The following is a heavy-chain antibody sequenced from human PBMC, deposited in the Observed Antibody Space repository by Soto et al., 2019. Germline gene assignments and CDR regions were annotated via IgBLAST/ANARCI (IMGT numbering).Heavy chain of an antibody. CDR1: GGSISSYY. CDR3: ARTSGYDLDDYSGYFDY. D-gene: IGHD5-12*01. J-gene: IGHJ4*02. Sequence: PSETLSLTCTVSGGSISSYYWSWIRQPPGKGLEWIGYIYYSGSTNYNPSLKSRVTISVDTSKNQFSLKLSSVTAADTAVYYCARTSGYDLDDYSGYFDYWGQGTLVTVSS. V-gene: IGHV4-59*08. CDR2: IYYSGST.